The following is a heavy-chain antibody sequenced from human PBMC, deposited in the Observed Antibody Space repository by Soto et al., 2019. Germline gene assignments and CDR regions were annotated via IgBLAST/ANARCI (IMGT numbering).Heavy chain of an antibody. CDR1: GFTFSNAW. CDR3: TTEEIVSAGIYFDY. D-gene: IGHD2-2*01. V-gene: IGHV3-15*01. J-gene: IGHJ4*02. CDR2: IKSKTDDETT. Sequence: EVQLVESGGGLIKPGGSLRLSCAASGFTFSNAWMVWVRQAPGKGLEWIGLIKSKTDDETTAYAAPVKGRFTISRDDSKNTVYLQMDSLKAEDTGVYYCTTEEIVSAGIYFDYWGQGTLVTVSS.